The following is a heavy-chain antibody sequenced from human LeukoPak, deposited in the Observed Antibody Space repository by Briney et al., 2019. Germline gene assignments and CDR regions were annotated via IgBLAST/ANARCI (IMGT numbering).Heavy chain of an antibody. CDR2: ISSSSSYI. Sequence: PGGSLRLSCAASGFTFSSYSMNWVRQAPGKGLEWVSSISSSSSYIYYADSVKGRFTISRDNSKNTLYLQMNSLRAEDTAVYYCVRSPAAGYNLVAFDYWGQGTLVTVSS. CDR3: VRSPAAGYNLVAFDY. J-gene: IGHJ4*02. CDR1: GFTFSSYS. D-gene: IGHD5-24*01. V-gene: IGHV3-21*04.